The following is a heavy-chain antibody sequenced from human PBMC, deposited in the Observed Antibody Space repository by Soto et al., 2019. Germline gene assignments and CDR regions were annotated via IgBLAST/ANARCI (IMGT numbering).Heavy chain of an antibody. Sequence: SSETLSLTCTVSGGSISSYYWSWIRQPPGKGLEWIGYIYYSGSTNYNPSLKSRVTISVDTSKNQFSLKLSSVTAADTAVYYCARLYSSGWYSGAFDIWGQGTMVTVSS. CDR2: IYYSGST. D-gene: IGHD6-19*01. CDR3: ARLYSSGWYSGAFDI. CDR1: GGSISSYY. J-gene: IGHJ3*02. V-gene: IGHV4-59*01.